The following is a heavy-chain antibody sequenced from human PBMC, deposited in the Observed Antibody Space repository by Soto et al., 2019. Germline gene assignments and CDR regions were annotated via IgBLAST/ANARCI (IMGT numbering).Heavy chain of an antibody. D-gene: IGHD2-15*01. Sequence: GGSLRLSCAASGFTFSSYGMHWVRQAPGKGLEWVAVISYDGSNKYYADSVKGRFTISRDNSKNTLYLQMNSLRAEDTAVYYCARRYCSGGSCYTGYYYYYGMDVWGQGTTVTVSS. CDR2: ISYDGSNK. J-gene: IGHJ6*02. V-gene: IGHV3-30*03. CDR3: ARRYCSGGSCYTGYYYYYGMDV. CDR1: GFTFSSYG.